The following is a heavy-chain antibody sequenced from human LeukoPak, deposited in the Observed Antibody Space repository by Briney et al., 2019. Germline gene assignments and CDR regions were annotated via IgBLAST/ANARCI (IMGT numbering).Heavy chain of an antibody. CDR3: ARDMATITDY. J-gene: IGHJ4*02. D-gene: IGHD5-24*01. Sequence: SETLSLTCTVSGGSISSGSYYWSWIRQPAGKGLEWIGRIYTSGSTNYNPSLKSRVTISADTSKNQFSLKLSSVTAADTAVYYCARDMATITDYWGQGTLVTVSS. CDR2: IYTSGST. CDR1: GGSISSGSYY. V-gene: IGHV4-61*02.